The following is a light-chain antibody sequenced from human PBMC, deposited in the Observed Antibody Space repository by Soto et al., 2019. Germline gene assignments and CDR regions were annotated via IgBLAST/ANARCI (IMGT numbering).Light chain of an antibody. Sequence: QPVLTQPPSVSGAPGQRVTISCTGRSSNIGAGYDVHWYQQLPGTAPKLLIYGNRYRPSGVPDRFSGSKSGTSASLAITGLQAEDVADYYCQSYDSSLSGSLFGGGTKLTVL. J-gene: IGLJ2*01. CDR1: SSNIGAGYD. CDR2: GNR. CDR3: QSYDSSLSGSL. V-gene: IGLV1-40*01.